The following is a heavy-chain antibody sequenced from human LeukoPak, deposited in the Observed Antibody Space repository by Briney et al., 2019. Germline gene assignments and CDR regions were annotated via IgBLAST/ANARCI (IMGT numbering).Heavy chain of an antibody. Sequence: SETLSLTCTVSGGSISSYYWSWIRQPAGKGLEWIGRIYTSGSTNYNPSLKSRVTMSVDTSKNQFSLKLSSVTAADTAVYYCARGFLGYCSSTSCYRHYYYGMDVWGQGTTVTVSS. V-gene: IGHV4-4*07. CDR3: ARGFLGYCSSTSCYRHYYYGMDV. CDR1: GGSISSYY. D-gene: IGHD2-2*01. J-gene: IGHJ6*02. CDR2: IYTSGST.